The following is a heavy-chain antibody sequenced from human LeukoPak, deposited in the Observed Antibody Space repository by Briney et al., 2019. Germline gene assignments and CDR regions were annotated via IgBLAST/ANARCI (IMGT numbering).Heavy chain of an antibody. J-gene: IGHJ6*03. CDR3: ARENWRLYYMDV. Sequence: SETLSLTCTVSGGSISSSSYYWGWIRQPPGKGLEWIGSIYYSGSTYYNPSLKSRVTISVDTSKNQFSLKLSSVTAADTAVYYCARENWRLYYMDVWGKGTTVTVSS. V-gene: IGHV4-39*07. D-gene: IGHD3-3*01. CDR2: IYYSGST. CDR1: GGSISSSSYY.